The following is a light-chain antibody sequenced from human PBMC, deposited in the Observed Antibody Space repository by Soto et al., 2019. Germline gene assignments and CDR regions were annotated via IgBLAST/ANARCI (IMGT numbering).Light chain of an antibody. CDR2: GAS. J-gene: IGKJ5*01. CDR3: QQYNNWPPIT. CDR1: QSVSSN. V-gene: IGKV3-15*01. Sequence: EIVMTQSPATLSVSPGERATLSCRASQSVSSNLAWYQQKPGQAPRLLIYGASTRATGIPARFSGSGSGTEFTLTNSSLLSEDFAVYYGQQYNNWPPITFGQGTRLEIK.